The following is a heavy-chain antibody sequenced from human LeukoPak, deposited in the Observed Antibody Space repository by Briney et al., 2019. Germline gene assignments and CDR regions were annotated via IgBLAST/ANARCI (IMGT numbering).Heavy chain of an antibody. V-gene: IGHV1-18*01. Sequence: ASVKVSCKASGYTFTSYDFSWVRQAPGQGLEWMGWISTYNGYTNYAQNLQGRVTMTTDSSTSTAYMELRSLRSDDTAVYYCARDWLLRYSQGGLDYWGQGTLVTVSS. J-gene: IGHJ4*02. CDR2: ISTYNGYT. D-gene: IGHD3-9*01. CDR1: GYTFTSYD. CDR3: ARDWLLRYSQGGLDY.